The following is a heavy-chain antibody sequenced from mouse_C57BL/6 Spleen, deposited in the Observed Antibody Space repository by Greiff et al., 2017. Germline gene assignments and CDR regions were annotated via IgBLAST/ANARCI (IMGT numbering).Heavy chain of an antibody. CDR2: IAPNSGGT. D-gene: IGHD2-2*01. CDR3: AREGYDYFDY. CDR1: GYTFTSYW. J-gene: IGHJ2*01. V-gene: IGHV1-72*01. Sequence: QVQLQQPGAELVKPGASVKLSCKASGYTFTSYWMHWVKQRPGRGLEWIGRIAPNSGGTKYNEKFKSKATLTVDKPSSTAYMQLSSLTSEDSAVYYCAREGYDYFDYWGQGTTLTVSS.